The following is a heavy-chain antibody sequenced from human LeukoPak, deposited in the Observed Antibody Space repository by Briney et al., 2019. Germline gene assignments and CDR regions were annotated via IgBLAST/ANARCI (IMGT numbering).Heavy chain of an antibody. Sequence: GGSLRLSCAASGFSFDAYTMHWVRQAPGKGLEYVSAISSNGGSTYYANSVKGRFTISRDNSKNTLYLQMNSLRAEDTAVYYCARVGEGAAKDWGQGTLVTVSS. CDR3: ARVGEGAAKD. J-gene: IGHJ4*02. D-gene: IGHD1-26*01. V-gene: IGHV3-64*01. CDR2: ISSNGGST. CDR1: GFSFDAYT.